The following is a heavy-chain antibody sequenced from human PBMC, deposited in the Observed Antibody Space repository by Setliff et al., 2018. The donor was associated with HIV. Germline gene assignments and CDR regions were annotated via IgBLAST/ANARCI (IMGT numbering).Heavy chain of an antibody. CDR3: AGPESSGSRATFLGY. CDR1: GHHLTTYY. Sequence: AASVKVSCKASGHHLTTYYMHWVRQAPGQGLEWMGTINASGGGTSYAQKFQGRVTMTSDTSTSTVYMELSSLRSEDTAVYYCAGPESSGSRATFLGYWGQGTLVTVSS. J-gene: IGHJ4*02. D-gene: IGHD1-26*01. V-gene: IGHV1-46*03. CDR2: INASGGGT.